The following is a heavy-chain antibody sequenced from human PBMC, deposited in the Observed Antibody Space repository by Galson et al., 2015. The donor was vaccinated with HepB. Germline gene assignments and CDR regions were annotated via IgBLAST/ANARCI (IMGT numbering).Heavy chain of an antibody. J-gene: IGHJ3*02. Sequence: QSGAEVKKPGESLKISCKGSGYTFTSYWIAWVRQMPGKGLEWMGIIYPGDSDTRYSPSFQGQVTISADKPISTAYLQWSSLKASDTAIYYCARRGYCSGGSCHSHAFDIWGQGTMVTVSS. CDR2: IYPGDSDT. CDR1: GYTFTSYW. CDR3: ARRGYCSGGSCHSHAFDI. V-gene: IGHV5-51*01. D-gene: IGHD2-15*01.